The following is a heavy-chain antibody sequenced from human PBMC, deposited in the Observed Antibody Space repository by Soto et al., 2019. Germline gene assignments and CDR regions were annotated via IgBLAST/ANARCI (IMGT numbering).Heavy chain of an antibody. D-gene: IGHD6-13*01. V-gene: IGHV4-39*07. J-gene: IGHJ5*02. Sequence: PSETLSLTCTVSGGSISSSSYYWGWIRQPPGKGLEWIGSIYYSGSTYYNQSLKSQVTISVDTSKNQFSLKLTSVTAADTAVYYCARVIATAVHWFDPWGQGTLVTVSS. CDR2: IYYSGST. CDR1: GGSISSSSYY. CDR3: ARVIATAVHWFDP.